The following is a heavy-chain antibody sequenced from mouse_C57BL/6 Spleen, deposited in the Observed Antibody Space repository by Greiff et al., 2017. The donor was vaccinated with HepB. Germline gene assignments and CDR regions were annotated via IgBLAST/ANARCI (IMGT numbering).Heavy chain of an antibody. V-gene: IGHV5-2*01. CDR1: EYEFPSHD. J-gene: IGHJ4*01. CDR3: ARRYSNYGYYYAMDY. D-gene: IGHD2-5*01. CDR2: INSDGGST. Sequence: EVHLVESGGGLVQPGESLKLSCESNEYEFPSHDMSWVRKTPEKRLELVAAINSDGGSTYYPDTMERRFIISRDNTKKTLYLQMSSLRSEDTALYYCARRYSNYGYYYAMDYWGQGTSVTVSS.